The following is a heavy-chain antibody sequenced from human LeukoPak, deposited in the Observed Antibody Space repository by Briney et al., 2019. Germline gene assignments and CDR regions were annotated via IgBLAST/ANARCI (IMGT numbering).Heavy chain of an antibody. CDR1: GYTYTSYD. CDR3: ARSRFAVEHYYYYTMDV. Sequence: ASVKVSCKASGYTYTSYDISWVRQAPGQGLEWMGCISAYNGNTNYAQKLQGRVTMTTDTPTSTAYMELRSLRSDDTAVYYCARSRFAVEHYYYYTMDVWGQGTTVTVSS. D-gene: IGHD1-26*01. V-gene: IGHV1-18*01. CDR2: ISAYNGNT. J-gene: IGHJ6*02.